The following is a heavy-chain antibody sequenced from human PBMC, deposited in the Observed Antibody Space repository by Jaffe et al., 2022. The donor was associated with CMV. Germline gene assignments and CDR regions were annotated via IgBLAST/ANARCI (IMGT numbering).Heavy chain of an antibody. D-gene: IGHD3-9*01. CDR3: ARSVSTYFDDGDLPGVFDP. CDR1: GGSIHTYY. CDR2: ISDSGSA. Sequence: QVQLQESGPGLVRPSETLSLTCIVSGGSIHTYYWNWIRQPPGKGLEWIGKISDSGSANYNPSLKSRVTISVDTSKSQFSLQLSSVTAADTAVYYCARSVSTYFDDGDLPGVFDPWGQGALVTVSS. J-gene: IGHJ5*02. V-gene: IGHV4-59*08.